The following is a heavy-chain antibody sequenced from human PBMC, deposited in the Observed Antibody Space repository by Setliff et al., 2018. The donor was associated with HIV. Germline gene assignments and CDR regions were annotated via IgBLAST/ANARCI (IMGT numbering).Heavy chain of an antibody. V-gene: IGHV4-4*09. Sequence: SETLSLTCTVSGGSFSDYYRSWIRQPPGKGLEWIGYIYTSGSTNYNPSLKSRVTISVDTSKNQFSLKLRSVPAADTAVYYCARGGSGSYINWFGPWGQGTLVTVSS. CDR2: IYTSGST. CDR3: ARGGSGSYINWFGP. J-gene: IGHJ5*02. D-gene: IGHD1-26*01. CDR1: GGSFSDYY.